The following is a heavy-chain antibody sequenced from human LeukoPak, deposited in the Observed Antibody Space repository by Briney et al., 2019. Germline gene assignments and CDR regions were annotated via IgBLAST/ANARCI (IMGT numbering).Heavy chain of an antibody. CDR3: ARAGYSYGYDY. D-gene: IGHD5-18*01. CDR1: GGSINSGAHY. V-gene: IGHV4-34*01. Sequence: SETLSLTCTVSGGSINSGAHYWSWIRQPPGKGLEWIGEINHSGSTNYNPSLKSRVTISVDTSKNQFSLKLSSVTAADTAVYYCARAGYSYGYDYWGQGTLVTVSS. J-gene: IGHJ4*02. CDR2: INHSGST.